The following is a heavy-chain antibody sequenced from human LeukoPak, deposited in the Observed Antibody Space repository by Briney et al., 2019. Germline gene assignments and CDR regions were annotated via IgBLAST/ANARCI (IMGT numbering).Heavy chain of an antibody. J-gene: IGHJ4*02. V-gene: IGHV3-15*01. Sequence: RSGGSLRLSCAASGFTFSNAWMSWVRQAPGKGLEWVGRIRSNTDGGTADYAAPVKGRFTISRGDSKNTLFLQMNSLKTEDTAVYYCTTDLRWELRPLDYWGQGTLVTVSS. CDR3: TTDLRWELRPLDY. CDR1: GFTFSNAW. CDR2: IRSNTDGGTA. D-gene: IGHD1-26*01.